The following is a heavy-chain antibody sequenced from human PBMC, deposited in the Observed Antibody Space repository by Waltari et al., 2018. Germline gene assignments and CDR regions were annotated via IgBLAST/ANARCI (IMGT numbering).Heavy chain of an antibody. CDR3: AREHGAVAGSYFFYGMDV. V-gene: IGHV3-74*01. Sequence: EVQLVESGGGLVQPGGSLRLSCEASGFTFPYYWMHWGRQAPGKGLVWVARVNSDGSSISYADSVKGRFTVSRDRARNTLLLQMNSLRVEDTAVYFCAREHGAVAGSYFFYGMDVWGQGTTVIVSS. CDR2: VNSDGSSI. CDR1: GFTFPYYW. J-gene: IGHJ6*02. D-gene: IGHD6-19*01.